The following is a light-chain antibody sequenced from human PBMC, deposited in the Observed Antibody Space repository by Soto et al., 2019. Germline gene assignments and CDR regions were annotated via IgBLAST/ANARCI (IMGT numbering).Light chain of an antibody. J-gene: IGKJ5*01. CDR1: QNIINY. CDR2: VAS. CDR3: QQSYNAPIT. V-gene: IGKV1-39*01. Sequence: DIQMTQSPSSLSVSVGDRVTITCRASQNIINYLNWYHQKPGKAPQLLIYVASRLESGVPSRFSGSGSGTDFTLTISSLQPEDFATYYCQQSYNAPITFGQGTRLDI.